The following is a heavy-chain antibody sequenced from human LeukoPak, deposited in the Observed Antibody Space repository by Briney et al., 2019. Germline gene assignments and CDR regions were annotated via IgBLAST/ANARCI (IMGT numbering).Heavy chain of an antibody. Sequence: SETLSLTCTVSSGSIRSNSYYWGWIRQPPGKGLERIGTIYYSGNTHYSPSLKNRVTISVDTSNNQLSLKLSSVTAADTAVYYCARIGKKATTPYYFDYWGQGTLVTVSS. J-gene: IGHJ4*02. CDR2: IYYSGNT. D-gene: IGHD5-12*01. V-gene: IGHV4-39*01. CDR3: ARIGKKATTPYYFDY. CDR1: SGSIRSNSYY.